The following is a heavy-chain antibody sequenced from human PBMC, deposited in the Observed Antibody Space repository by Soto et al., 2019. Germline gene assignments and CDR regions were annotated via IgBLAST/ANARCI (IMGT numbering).Heavy chain of an antibody. D-gene: IGHD3-22*01. CDR3: AKVGYYDSSGHNWFDP. CDR2: ISGSGGST. Sequence: HPVGSLRLSCAVSGFTFSSYVMSWVRQAPGKGLEWVSAISGSGGSTYYADSVKGRFTISRDNSKNTLYLQMNSLRADDTAVYYCAKVGYYDSSGHNWFDPWGQGTLVTVSS. V-gene: IGHV3-23*01. J-gene: IGHJ5*02. CDR1: GFTFSSYV.